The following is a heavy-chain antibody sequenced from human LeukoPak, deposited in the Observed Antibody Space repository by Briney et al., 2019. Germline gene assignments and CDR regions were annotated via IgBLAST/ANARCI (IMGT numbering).Heavy chain of an antibody. CDR2: ISSSSSYI. V-gene: IGHV3-21*01. CDR1: GFTFSSYS. J-gene: IGHJ6*02. D-gene: IGHD4-17*01. CDR3: ARDRDYGDSLYGMDV. Sequence: KPGGSLRLSCAASGFTFSSYSMNWVRQAPGKGLEWVSSISSSSSYIYYADSVKGRFTISRDNAKNSLYLQMNSLRAEDTAVYYCARDRDYGDSLYGMDVWGQGTTVTVSS.